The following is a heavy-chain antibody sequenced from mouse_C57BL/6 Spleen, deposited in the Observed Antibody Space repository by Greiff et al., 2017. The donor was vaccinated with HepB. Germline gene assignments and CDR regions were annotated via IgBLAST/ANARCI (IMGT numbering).Heavy chain of an antibody. V-gene: IGHV1-69*01. J-gene: IGHJ3*01. CDR3: ARGAQATPFAY. CDR1: GYTFTSYW. CDR2: IDPSDSYT. D-gene: IGHD3-2*02. Sequence: VQLQQPGAELVMPGASVKLSCKASGYTFTSYWMHWVKQRPGQGLEWIGEIDPSDSYTNYNQKFKGKSTVTVDKSSSTAYMQLSSLTSEDSAVYYCARGAQATPFAYWGQGTLVTVSA.